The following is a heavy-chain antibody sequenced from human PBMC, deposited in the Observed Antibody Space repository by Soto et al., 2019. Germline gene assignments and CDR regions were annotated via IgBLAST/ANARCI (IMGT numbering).Heavy chain of an antibody. V-gene: IGHV4-34*01. D-gene: IGHD3-16*02. CDR2: INHSGST. CDR1: GGSFSGYY. Sequence: TSETLSLTCAVYGGSFSGYYWSWIRQPPGKGLEWIGEINHSGSTNYNPSLKSRVTISVDTSKNQFSLKLSSVTAADTAVYYCASRGRDYVWGSYRPAYFDYWGQGTLVTVSS. J-gene: IGHJ4*02. CDR3: ASRGRDYVWGSYRPAYFDY.